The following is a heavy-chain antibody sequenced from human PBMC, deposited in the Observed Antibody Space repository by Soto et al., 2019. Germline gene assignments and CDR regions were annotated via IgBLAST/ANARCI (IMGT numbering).Heavy chain of an antibody. Sequence: ASVKVSCKASGGTFSSYAISWVRQAPGQGLEWMGGIIPIFGTTNYAQKFQGRVTITADESTSTAYMELSSLRSEDTAVYYCASTVAGTQNAFDIWGQGTMVTVPS. CDR2: IIPIFGTT. D-gene: IGHD6-19*01. CDR1: GGTFSSYA. J-gene: IGHJ3*02. CDR3: ASTVAGTQNAFDI. V-gene: IGHV1-69*13.